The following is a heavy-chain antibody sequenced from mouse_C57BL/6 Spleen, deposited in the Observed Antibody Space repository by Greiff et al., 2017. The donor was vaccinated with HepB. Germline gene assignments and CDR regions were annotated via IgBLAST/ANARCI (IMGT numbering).Heavy chain of an antibody. D-gene: IGHD1-1*01. CDR3: ARGLFYYGSSYYFDY. V-gene: IGHV1-82*01. Sequence: QVQLQQSGPELVKPGASVKISCKASGYAFSSSWMNWVKQRPGKGLEWIGRIYPGDGDTNYNGKFKGKATLTADTSSSTAYMQLSSLTSEDSAVYYCARGLFYYGSSYYFDYWGQGTTLTVSS. J-gene: IGHJ2*01. CDR1: GYAFSSSW. CDR2: IYPGDGDT.